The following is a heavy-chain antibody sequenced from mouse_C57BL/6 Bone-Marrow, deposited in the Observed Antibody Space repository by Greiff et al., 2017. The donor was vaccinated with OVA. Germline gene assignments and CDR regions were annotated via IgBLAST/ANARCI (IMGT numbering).Heavy chain of an antibody. V-gene: IGHV1-55*01. D-gene: IGHD1-1*01. CDR1: GYTFTSYW. CDR3: AREDYYYGSSVWYFDV. J-gene: IGHJ1*03. Sequence: VQLQQPGAELVKPGASVKMSCKASGYTFTSYWITWVKQRPGQGLEWIGDIYPGSGSTNYNEKFKSKATLTVDTSSSTAYMQLSSLTSEDSAVYYCAREDYYYGSSVWYFDVWGTGTTVTVSS. CDR2: IYPGSGST.